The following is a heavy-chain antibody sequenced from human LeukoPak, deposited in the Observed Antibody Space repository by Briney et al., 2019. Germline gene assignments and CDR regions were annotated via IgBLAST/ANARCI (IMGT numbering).Heavy chain of an antibody. Sequence: PGGSLRLSCAASGFTFSDYWMSWVRQAPGKGLEWVSTISGNGDYTYYADSVKGRFTISRDNSKNTLYLQMNSLRADDTAVYYCAKRGIAAAASFDYWGQGTPVSVSS. CDR3: AKRGIAAAASFDY. V-gene: IGHV3-23*01. CDR1: GFTFSDYW. CDR2: ISGNGDYT. J-gene: IGHJ4*02. D-gene: IGHD6-13*01.